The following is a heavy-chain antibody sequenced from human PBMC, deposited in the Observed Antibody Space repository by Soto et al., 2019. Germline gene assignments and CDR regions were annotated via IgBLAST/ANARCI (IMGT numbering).Heavy chain of an antibody. CDR1: GGTFSSYA. CDR2: VIPIFGTA. Sequence: QVQLVQSGAEVKKPGSSVKVSCKASGGTFSSYAISWVRQAPGQGLEWMGGVIPIFGTANYAQKFQGRVTITADESTSTAYMELSSLRSEDTAVYYCARDRPTDYGGNSGHFDYWGQGTLVTVSS. V-gene: IGHV1-69*12. D-gene: IGHD4-17*01. J-gene: IGHJ4*02. CDR3: ARDRPTDYGGNSGHFDY.